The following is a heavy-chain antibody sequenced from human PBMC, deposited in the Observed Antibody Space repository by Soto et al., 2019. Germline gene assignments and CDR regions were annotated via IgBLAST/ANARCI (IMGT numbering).Heavy chain of an antibody. CDR1: GFTFSHYV. J-gene: IGHJ6*02. CDR3: AKVRASYLSASYFYYGLEV. Sequence: EVQLLESGGGLVRPGGSLRLSCAASGFTFSHYVLSWVRQAPGGGLEWVSSISGSGSSVYLADSVRGRFAMSRDLSTNTVSLQMNSLTAEDTAIYYCAKVRASYLSASYFYYGLEVWGQGTTVTVSS. V-gene: IGHV3-23*01. CDR2: ISGSGSSV. D-gene: IGHD2-21*01.